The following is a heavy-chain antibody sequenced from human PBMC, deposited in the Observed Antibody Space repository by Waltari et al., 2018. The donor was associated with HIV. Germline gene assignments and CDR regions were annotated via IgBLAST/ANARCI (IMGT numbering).Heavy chain of an antibody. Sequence: QVQLQQWGAGLLKPSATLSPTWAVYGGSFRGYSWSWNRQPPGRGRDWLGEINHSGSTNYNPSLKSRVTISVDTSKNQFSLKLSSVTAADTAVYYCARGGIMVRDAEKHPPVAFDIWGQGTMVTVSS. CDR2: INHSGST. J-gene: IGHJ3*02. CDR1: GGSFRGYS. D-gene: IGHD3-10*01. V-gene: IGHV4-34*01. CDR3: ARGGIMVRDAEKHPPVAFDI.